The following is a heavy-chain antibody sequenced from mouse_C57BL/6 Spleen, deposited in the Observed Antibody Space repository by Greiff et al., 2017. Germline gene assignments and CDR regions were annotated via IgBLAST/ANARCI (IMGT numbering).Heavy chain of an antibody. J-gene: IGHJ2*01. CDR2: IYPGDGDT. Sequence: QVQLKESGAELVKPGASVKISCKASGYAFSSYWMNWVKQRPGKGLEWIGQIYPGDGDTNYNGKFKGKATLTADKSSSTAYMQLSSLTSEDSAVYFCARGGNYYGSSYFDYWGQGTTLTVSS. V-gene: IGHV1-80*01. CDR3: ARGGNYYGSSYFDY. D-gene: IGHD1-1*01. CDR1: GYAFSSYW.